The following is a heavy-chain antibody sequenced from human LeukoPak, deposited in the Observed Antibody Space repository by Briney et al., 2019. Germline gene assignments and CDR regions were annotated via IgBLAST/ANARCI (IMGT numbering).Heavy chain of an antibody. CDR3: ARGPRRWLQSHPKSFAFDI. V-gene: IGHV4-34*01. CDR1: GGSISSYY. CDR2: INHSGST. D-gene: IGHD5-24*01. Sequence: SETLSLTCTVSGGSISSYYWSWIRQPPGKGLEWIGEINHSGSTNYNPSLKSRVTVSVDTSKNQFSLKLSSVTAADTAVYYCARGPRRWLQSHPKSFAFDIWGQGTMVTVSS. J-gene: IGHJ3*02.